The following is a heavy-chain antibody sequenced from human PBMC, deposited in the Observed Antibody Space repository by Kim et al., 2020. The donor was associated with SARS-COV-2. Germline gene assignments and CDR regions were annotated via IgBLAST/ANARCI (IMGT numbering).Heavy chain of an antibody. CDR1: GFTFSDYY. CDR2: ISSSSSYT. Sequence: GGSLRLSCAASGFTFSDYYMSWIRQAPGKGLEWVSYISSSSSYTNYADSVKGRFTISRDNAKNSLYLQMNSLRAEDTAVYYCARVGYDYVWGSYRVYYYYYGMAVWGQGTAVTVSS. CDR3: ARVGYDYVWGSYRVYYYYYGMAV. V-gene: IGHV3-11*05. D-gene: IGHD3-16*02. J-gene: IGHJ6*02.